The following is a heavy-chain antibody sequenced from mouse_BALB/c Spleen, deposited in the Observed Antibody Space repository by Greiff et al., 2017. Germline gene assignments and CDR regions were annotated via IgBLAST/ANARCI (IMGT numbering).Heavy chain of an antibody. Sequence: EVMLVESGGGLVQPGGSLRLSCATSGFTFTDYYMSWVRQPPGKALEWLGFIRNKANGYTTEYSASVKGRFTISRDTSQSILYLQMNTLRAEDSATYYCARDPYYRYDGPMDYWGQGTSVTVSS. J-gene: IGHJ4*01. CDR3: ARDPYYRYDGPMDY. V-gene: IGHV7-3*02. D-gene: IGHD2-14*01. CDR2: IRNKANGYTT. CDR1: GFTFTDYY.